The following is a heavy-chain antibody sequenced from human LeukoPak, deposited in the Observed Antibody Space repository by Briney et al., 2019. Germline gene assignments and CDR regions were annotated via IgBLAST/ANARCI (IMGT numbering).Heavy chain of an antibody. D-gene: IGHD2-2*01. CDR2: ISYDGSNK. CDR1: GFTFSSYA. V-gene: IGHV3-30-3*01. J-gene: IGHJ6*03. CDR3: AREKGYCSSTSCSYFYYMDV. Sequence: GGSLRLSCAASGFTFSSYAMHWVRQAPGKGLEWVAVISYDGSNKYYADSVKGRFTISRDNSKNTLYLQMNSLRAEDTAVYYCAREKGYCSSTSCSYFYYMDVWGKGTTVTVSS.